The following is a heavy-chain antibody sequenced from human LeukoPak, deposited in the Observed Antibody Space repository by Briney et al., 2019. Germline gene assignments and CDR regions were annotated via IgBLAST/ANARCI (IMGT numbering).Heavy chain of an antibody. CDR3: VRDTGYSYDY. CDR1: GFTFSDYS. Sequence: GGSLRLSCAASGFTFSDYSLNWVRQAPGKGLEGVSYISSSSRGTIYYADSVKGRVTISRDNAKNSLSLQMNSRRAEDTAVFCYVRDTGYSYDYWGRGALVTVSP. CDR2: ISSSSRGTI. D-gene: IGHD5-18*01. V-gene: IGHV3-48*01. J-gene: IGHJ4*02.